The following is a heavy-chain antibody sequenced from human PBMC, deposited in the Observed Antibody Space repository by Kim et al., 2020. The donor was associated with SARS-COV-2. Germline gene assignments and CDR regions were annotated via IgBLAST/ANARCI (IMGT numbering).Heavy chain of an antibody. D-gene: IGHD2-2*02. V-gene: IGHV4-59*01. CDR1: GGSISAY. CDR2: VSPTGTT. Sequence: SETLSLTCTVSGGSISAYWSWIRQFPGKGLEWIGYVSPTGTTLYNPSVTSRLTISVDTSKNQFFLNLNSVTTADTAIYYFARGGQYTTTFDSWGQGTLVT. J-gene: IGHJ4*02. CDR3: ARGGQYTTTFDS.